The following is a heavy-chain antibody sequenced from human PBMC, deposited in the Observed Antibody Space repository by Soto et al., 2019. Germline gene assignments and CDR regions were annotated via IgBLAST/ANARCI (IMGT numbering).Heavy chain of an antibody. CDR2: ISGSGDTI. Sequence: GGSLRLSCAASGFTFSDYYMSWIRQAPGKGLEWVSYISGSGDTIYYADSVKGRFTISRDNAKKSLYLQVNSLRAEDTAVYYCARDRASYYYTSGPYCFDYWGQGTLVTVSS. D-gene: IGHD3-10*01. V-gene: IGHV3-11*01. J-gene: IGHJ4*01. CDR1: GFTFSDYY. CDR3: ARDRASYYYTSGPYCFDY.